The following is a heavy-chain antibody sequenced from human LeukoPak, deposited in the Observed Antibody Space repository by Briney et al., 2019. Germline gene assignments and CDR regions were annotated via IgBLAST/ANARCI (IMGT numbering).Heavy chain of an antibody. CDR3: ARDITMVRGVITGIDY. D-gene: IGHD3-10*01. V-gene: IGHV3-30-3*01. J-gene: IGHJ4*02. CDR2: ISYDGSNK. CDR1: GFTFSSYA. Sequence: GRSLRLSCAASGFTFSSYAMHWVRQAPGKGLEWVAVISYDGSNKYYADSVKGRLTISRDNSKNTLYLQMNSLRAEDTAVYYCARDITMVRGVITGIDYWGQGTLSPSPQ.